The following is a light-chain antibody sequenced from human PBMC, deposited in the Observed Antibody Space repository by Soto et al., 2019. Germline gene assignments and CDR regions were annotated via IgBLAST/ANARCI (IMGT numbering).Light chain of an antibody. CDR1: QSVSSSY. CDR3: QQYGSSPWT. J-gene: IGKJ1*01. V-gene: IGKV3-20*01. CDR2: GAS. Sequence: EIVLTQSPATLSVSPGESASLSFSASQSVSSSYLAWYQQKPGQAPRLLIYGASSRATGIPDRFSGSGSGTDFTLTISRLEPEDFAVYYCQQYGSSPWTFGQGTKVDIK.